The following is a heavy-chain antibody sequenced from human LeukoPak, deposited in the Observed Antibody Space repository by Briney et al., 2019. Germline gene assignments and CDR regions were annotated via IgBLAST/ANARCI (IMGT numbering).Heavy chain of an antibody. CDR3: ARSNRNNYGNFDY. CDR2: INTDGGST. Sequence: GGSLRLSCAASGFTLSTYWMHWVRQAPGKGLVWVSRINTDGGSTNYADSVKGRFTISRDNAKNTLYLQMNSLRAEDTAAYYCARSNRNNYGNFDYWGQGTLVTVSS. V-gene: IGHV3-74*01. D-gene: IGHD5-24*01. CDR1: GFTLSTYW. J-gene: IGHJ4*02.